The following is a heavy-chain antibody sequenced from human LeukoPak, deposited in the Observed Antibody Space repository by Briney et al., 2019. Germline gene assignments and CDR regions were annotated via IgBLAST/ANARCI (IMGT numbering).Heavy chain of an antibody. CDR2: ISGSGGST. J-gene: IGHJ4*02. Sequence: TGGSLRLSCAASGFTFSSYAMSWVRQAPGKGLEWVSAISGSGGSTYYADSVKGRFTISRDNSKNTLYLQMNSLRAEDTAVYYCAKVYYDFWSGYYPAGTYFDYWGQGTLATVSS. CDR1: GFTFSSYA. D-gene: IGHD3-3*01. CDR3: AKVYYDFWSGYYPAGTYFDY. V-gene: IGHV3-23*01.